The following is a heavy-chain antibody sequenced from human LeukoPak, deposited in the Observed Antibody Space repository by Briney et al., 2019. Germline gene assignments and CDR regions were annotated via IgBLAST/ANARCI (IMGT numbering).Heavy chain of an antibody. CDR3: AKDSSESSGYQFDY. CDR1: GFTFSSYA. V-gene: IGHV3-23*01. Sequence: GGSLRLSCAASGFTFSSYAMSWVRQAPGKVLEWVSAMSGSGGSTYYADSVKGRFTISRDNSKNTLYLQMNSLRVEDTAVYYCAKDSSESSGYQFDYWGQGTLVTVSS. CDR2: MSGSGGST. D-gene: IGHD3-22*01. J-gene: IGHJ4*02.